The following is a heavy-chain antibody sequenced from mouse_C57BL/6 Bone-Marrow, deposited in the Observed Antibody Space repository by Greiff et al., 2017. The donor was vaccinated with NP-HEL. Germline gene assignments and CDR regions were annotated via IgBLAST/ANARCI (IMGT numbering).Heavy chain of an antibody. D-gene: IGHD2-2*01. CDR1: GFSLTSYG. Sequence: VQLVESGPGLVAPSQSLSITCTVSGFSLTSYGVDWVRQSPGKGLEWLGVIWGVGSTNYNSALKSRLSISKDNSKSQVFLKMNSLQTDDTAMYYCASYRYLLWLRRGYYFDYWGQGTTLTASS. CDR2: IWGVGST. J-gene: IGHJ2*01. CDR3: ASYRYLLWLRRGYYFDY. V-gene: IGHV2-6*01.